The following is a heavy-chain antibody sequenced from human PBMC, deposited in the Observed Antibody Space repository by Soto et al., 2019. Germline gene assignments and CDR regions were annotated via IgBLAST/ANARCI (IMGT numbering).Heavy chain of an antibody. J-gene: IGHJ6*02. Sequence: GGSLRLSCAASGFTFSSYGMHWVRQAPGKGLEWVAVISYDGSNKYYADSVKGRFTISRDNSKNTLYLQMNSLRAEDTAVYYCAKDQYYYDSSGYYYHYYYYYGMDVWGQGTTVTVSS. CDR2: ISYDGSNK. CDR1: GFTFSSYG. CDR3: AKDQYYYDSSGYYYHYYYYYGMDV. D-gene: IGHD3-22*01. V-gene: IGHV3-30*18.